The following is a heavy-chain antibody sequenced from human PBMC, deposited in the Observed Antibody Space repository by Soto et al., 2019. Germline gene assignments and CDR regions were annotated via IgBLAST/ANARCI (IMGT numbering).Heavy chain of an antibody. D-gene: IGHD5-18*01. CDR2: IYYSGST. CDR3: ARDLPNTAMVNFEYYGMDV. J-gene: IGHJ6*02. V-gene: IGHV4-59*01. CDR1: GGSISSYY. Sequence: QVQLQESGPGLVKPSETLSLTCTVSGGSISSYYWSWIRQPPGKGLEWIGYIYYSGSTNYNPSLKSRVTISVDTSKNQFSLKLSSVTAADTAVYYCARDLPNTAMVNFEYYGMDVWGQGTTVTVSS.